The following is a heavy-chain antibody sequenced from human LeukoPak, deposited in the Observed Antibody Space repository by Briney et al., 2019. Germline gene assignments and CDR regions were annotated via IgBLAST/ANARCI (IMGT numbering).Heavy chain of an antibody. D-gene: IGHD3-22*01. CDR3: AGTYYYDKGAFDI. CDR2: ISGSGGST. V-gene: IGHV3-23*01. CDR1: GFTFNNYG. Sequence: PGGSLRLSCAASGFTFNNYGMSWVRQAPGKGLEWVSGISGSGGSTYYADSVKGRFTISRDNSKNTLFLQMNSLRAEDTAVYYCAGTYYYDKGAFDIWGQGTMVTVSS. J-gene: IGHJ3*02.